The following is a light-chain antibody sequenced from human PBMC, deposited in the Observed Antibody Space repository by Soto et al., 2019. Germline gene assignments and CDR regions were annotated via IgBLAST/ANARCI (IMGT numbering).Light chain of an antibody. Sequence: QSALTQPASVSGSPGQSITISCTGTSSDVGSYNPVSWYQQHPGKAPKFMIYEGTKRPSGVSNRFSGSKSGNTASLTVSGLQAEDEADYYCCSYAGSRHYVFGTGTKLTVL. CDR2: EGT. CDR1: SSDVGSYNP. J-gene: IGLJ1*01. V-gene: IGLV2-23*01. CDR3: CSYAGSRHYV.